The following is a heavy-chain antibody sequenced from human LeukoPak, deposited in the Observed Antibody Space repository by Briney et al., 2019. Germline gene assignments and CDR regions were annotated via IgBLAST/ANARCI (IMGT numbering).Heavy chain of an antibody. CDR2: ISSSSSYI. V-gene: IGHV3-21*01. D-gene: IGHD3-10*02. CDR1: GFKFSSYS. CDR3: ARGTMFPYYFDY. J-gene: IGHJ4*02. Sequence: GGSLRLSCAASGFKFSSYSMKWVRQAPGKGLEWVSFISSSSSYIYYADSLKGRFTISRDKAKNSLYLQMNSLRAEDTAVYYCARGTMFPYYFDYWGQGTLVTVSS.